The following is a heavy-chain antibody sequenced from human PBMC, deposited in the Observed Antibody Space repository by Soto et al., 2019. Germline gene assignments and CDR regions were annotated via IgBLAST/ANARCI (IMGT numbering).Heavy chain of an antibody. CDR3: ARESSSTVTTGGGGSAKDY. CDR1: GLTFSNYA. D-gene: IGHD4-17*01. J-gene: IGHJ4*02. CDR2: ISYDGTNR. Sequence: QVHLVESGGGVVQPGRSLRLSCAASGLTFSNYAMHWVRQAPGKGLEWVAFISYDGTNRCYPDSVKGRFTISRDNSKNTLYLQMNRLKTEDTAMYYCARESSSTVTTGGGGSAKDYWGQGTLVTVSS. V-gene: IGHV3-30-3*01.